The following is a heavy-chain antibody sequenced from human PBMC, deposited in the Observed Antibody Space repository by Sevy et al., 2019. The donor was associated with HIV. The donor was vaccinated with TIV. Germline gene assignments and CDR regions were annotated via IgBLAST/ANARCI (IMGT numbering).Heavy chain of an antibody. D-gene: IGHD6-13*01. Sequence: SETLSLTCAVSGGSIRSYYWSWIRQPAGKGLEWIGRIYSGGNTNYNPSLKSRVTMSVDTSKNQFSPELRSVTAADTAVYYCARDKGGSTWFLLDPWGQGRLVTVSS. CDR1: GGSIRSYY. V-gene: IGHV4-4*07. CDR2: IYSGGNT. J-gene: IGHJ5*02. CDR3: ARDKGGSTWFLLDP.